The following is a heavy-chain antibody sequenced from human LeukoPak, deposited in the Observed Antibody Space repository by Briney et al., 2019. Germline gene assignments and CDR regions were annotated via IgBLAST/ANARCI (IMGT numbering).Heavy chain of an antibody. CDR1: GFTFSNYW. CDR3: ARDFYDSSGYYYDY. Sequence: GGSLRLSCAASGFTFSNYWMSWVRQAPGKGLEWVANIKQDGSEKYYVDSVKGRFTISRDNANNSLYLQMNSLRAEDTAVYYCARDFYDSSGYYYDYWGQGTLVTVSS. J-gene: IGHJ4*02. D-gene: IGHD3-22*01. V-gene: IGHV3-7*01. CDR2: IKQDGSEK.